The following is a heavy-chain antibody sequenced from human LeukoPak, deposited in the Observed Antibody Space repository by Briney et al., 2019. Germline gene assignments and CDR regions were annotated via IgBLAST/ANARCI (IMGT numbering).Heavy chain of an antibody. J-gene: IGHJ6*03. CDR3: ARLFPPMYCSSISCYAVGSVVYYYIDV. Sequence: ASVKVSCKASGYTLTGYYMDWVRQAPGQGLEWMGRIYPNSGGTNYAQKLQGRVTMTRDTSISTAYMEPSRLRADNTAVYYRARLFPPMYCSSISCYAVGSVVYYYIDVWGKGTTVTVSS. CDR1: GYTLTGYY. CDR2: IYPNSGGT. D-gene: IGHD2-2*01. V-gene: IGHV1-2*06.